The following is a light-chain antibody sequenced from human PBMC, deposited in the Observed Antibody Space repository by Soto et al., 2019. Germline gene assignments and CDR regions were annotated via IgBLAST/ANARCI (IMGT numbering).Light chain of an antibody. CDR1: QTVSSN. V-gene: IGKV3-15*01. J-gene: IGKJ1*01. CDR3: QQYNTWPPWT. CDR2: GAS. Sequence: EIVMTHSPATLSVSPGERATLSCMASQTVSSNLPWYQQKPGQAPRLLIYGASTRATGIPARFSGSGSGTEFTLTIRSLQSEDFAVYYCQQYNTWPPWTFGQGTKVDIK.